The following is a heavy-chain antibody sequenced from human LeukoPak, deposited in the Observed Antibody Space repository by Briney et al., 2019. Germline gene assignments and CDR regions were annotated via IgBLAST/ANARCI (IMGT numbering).Heavy chain of an antibody. CDR1: GFTFSSYG. CDR2: ILYDGSNK. V-gene: IGHV3-30*18. J-gene: IGHJ6*04. CDR3: AKVGGYGDGVDYYYYGMDV. D-gene: IGHD4-17*01. Sequence: GGSLRLSCAASGFTFSSYGMHWVRQAPGKGLEWVAVILYDGSNKYYADSVKGRFTISRDNSKNTLYLQMNSLRAEDTAVYCCAKVGGYGDGVDYYYYGMDVWGKGTTVTVSS.